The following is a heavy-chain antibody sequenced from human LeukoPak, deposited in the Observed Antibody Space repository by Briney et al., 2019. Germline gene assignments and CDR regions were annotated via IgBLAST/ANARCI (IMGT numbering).Heavy chain of an antibody. CDR1: GFTFSNHG. J-gene: IGHJ4*02. V-gene: IGHV3-30*02. Sequence: GGSLRLSCAASGFTFSNHGMHWVRQAPGKGLEWVAFIKHDGSKIHYADSVKGRFTVSRDTAKNTLYLQMNSLGVEDTAVYFCAKESASFHTSGASFDYWGQGTLVTVSS. D-gene: IGHD3-10*01. CDR3: AKESASFHTSGASFDY. CDR2: IKHDGSKI.